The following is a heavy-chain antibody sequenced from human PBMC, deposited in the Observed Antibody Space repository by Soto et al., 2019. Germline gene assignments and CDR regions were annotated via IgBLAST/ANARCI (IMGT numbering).Heavy chain of an antibody. Sequence: QVQLVQSGAEVKKPGSSVKVSCKASGGTFSSYAISWVRQAPGQGLEWMGGIIPIFGTANYAQKFQGRVTITADESTSTAYMERGSLRSEDTAVYYCAREGGDGYNLNYFDYWGQGTLVTVSS. CDR2: IIPIFGTA. CDR3: AREGGDGYNLNYFDY. J-gene: IGHJ4*02. CDR1: GGTFSSYA. D-gene: IGHD5-12*01. V-gene: IGHV1-69*12.